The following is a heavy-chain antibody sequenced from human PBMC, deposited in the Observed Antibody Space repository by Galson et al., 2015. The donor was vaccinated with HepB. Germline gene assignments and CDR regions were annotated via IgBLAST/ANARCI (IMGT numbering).Heavy chain of an antibody. CDR3: AKDGIMVANNPYQLHF. CDR2: ITSSGGKT. D-gene: IGHD2-15*01. J-gene: IGHJ4*02. Sequence: SLRLSCAASGFTFSRYAMTWVRQAPGKGLEWVSSITSSGGKTYYTDSVKGRFTISRDNFRNTVLLQLNSLRAEDTAVYYCAKDGIMVANNPYQLHFWGQGTLVSVSS. V-gene: IGHV3-23*01. CDR1: GFTFSRYA.